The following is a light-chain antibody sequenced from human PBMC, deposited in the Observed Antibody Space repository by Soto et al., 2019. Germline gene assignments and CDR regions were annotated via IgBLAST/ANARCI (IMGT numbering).Light chain of an antibody. Sequence: ELVLTQSPGSLSLSPGQSATLSCRASQSVSSGYLAWYQQKPGQPPRLLIYAASSRATGIPDRFSGSGSGTDFTLTISRLEPEDFAVYYCQQYDNSLYTFGQGTKLEIK. CDR2: AAS. J-gene: IGKJ2*01. CDR3: QQYDNSLYT. CDR1: QSVSSGY. V-gene: IGKV3-20*01.